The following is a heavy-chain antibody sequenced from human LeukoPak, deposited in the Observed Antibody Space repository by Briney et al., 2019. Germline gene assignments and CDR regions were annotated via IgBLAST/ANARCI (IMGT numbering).Heavy chain of an antibody. CDR1: GGSISSSRYY. J-gene: IGHJ3*02. D-gene: IGHD2-2*01. Sequence: SETLSLTCTVSGGSISSSRYYWGWIRQPPGKGLEWIGSIYDGGSTYYNPSLKSRVTISVDTSKNQFSLKLSSVTAADTAVYYCARSDIVVVPAARRRAFDIWGQGTMVTVSS. CDR2: IYDGGST. V-gene: IGHV4-39*07. CDR3: ARSDIVVVPAARRRAFDI.